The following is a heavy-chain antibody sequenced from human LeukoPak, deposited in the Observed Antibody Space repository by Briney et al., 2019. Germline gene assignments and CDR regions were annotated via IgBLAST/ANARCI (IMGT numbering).Heavy chain of an antibody. J-gene: IGHJ4*02. V-gene: IGHV3-7*04. Sequence: GGSPRLSCAASGFTFSSSAMSWVRQVPGKGLEWVANIKQDGSKKSYVDSVKGRFTISRDNAKNSLYLQMNSLRAEDTAIYYCTRVGYIDEGIDYWGQGTLVTVSS. D-gene: IGHD5-24*01. CDR3: TRVGYIDEGIDY. CDR1: GFTFSSSA. CDR2: IKQDGSKK.